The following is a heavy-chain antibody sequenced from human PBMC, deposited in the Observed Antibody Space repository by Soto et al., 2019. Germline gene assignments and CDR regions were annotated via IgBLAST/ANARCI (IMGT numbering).Heavy chain of an antibody. V-gene: IGHV1-2*04. Sequence: ASVKVSCKASGYTFTGYYMHWVRQAPGQGLEWMGWINPNSGGTNYAQKFQGWVTMTRDTSISTAYMELSRLRSDDTAVYYCARDSTGYCSSTSCYTNKWFDPWGQGTLVTVSS. CDR1: GYTFTGYY. J-gene: IGHJ5*02. CDR2: INPNSGGT. D-gene: IGHD2-2*02. CDR3: ARDSTGYCSSTSCYTNKWFDP.